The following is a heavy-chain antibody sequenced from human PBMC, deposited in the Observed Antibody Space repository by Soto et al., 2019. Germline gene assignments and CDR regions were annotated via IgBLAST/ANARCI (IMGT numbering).Heavy chain of an antibody. D-gene: IGHD2-15*01. CDR1: GGTFSSYA. J-gene: IGHJ2*01. Sequence: QVQLVQSGAEVKKPGSSVKVSCKASGGTFSSYAISWVRQAPGQGLEWMGGIIPIFGTANYAQKFQGRVTITADESTRTAYMELSSLRSEDTAVYYCARGGGNPNLPDWYFDLLGRGTLVTVSS. CDR2: IIPIFGTA. CDR3: ARGGGNPNLPDWYFDL. V-gene: IGHV1-69*01.